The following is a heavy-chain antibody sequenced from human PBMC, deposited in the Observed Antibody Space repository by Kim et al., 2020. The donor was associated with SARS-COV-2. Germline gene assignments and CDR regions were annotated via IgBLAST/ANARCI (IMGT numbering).Heavy chain of an antibody. Sequence: SETLSLTCTVSGGSISSGGYYWSWIRQHPGKGLEWIGYIYYSGSTYYNPSLKSRVTISVDTSKNQFSLKLSSVTAADTAVYYCARDEVSGKSGYGMDVWGQGTTVTVSS. CDR3: ARDEVSGKSGYGMDV. CDR1: GGSISSGGYY. J-gene: IGHJ6*02. CDR2: IYYSGST. V-gene: IGHV4-31*03. D-gene: IGHD3-10*01.